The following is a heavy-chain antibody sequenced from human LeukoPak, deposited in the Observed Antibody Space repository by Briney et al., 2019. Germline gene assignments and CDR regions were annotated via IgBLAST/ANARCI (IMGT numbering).Heavy chain of an antibody. CDR3: ARFVWGNYPPFEDY. CDR2: ISYSGST. D-gene: IGHD3-16*02. J-gene: IGHJ4*02. V-gene: IGHV4-59*01. Sequence: SETLSLTCTVSGGSISSYYWSWIRQPPGKGLEWIGYISYSGSTNYNPSLKSRVTISVDTSKNQFSLKLGSVTAADPAVYYCARFVWGNYPPFEDYWGQGTLVTVSS. CDR1: GGSISSYY.